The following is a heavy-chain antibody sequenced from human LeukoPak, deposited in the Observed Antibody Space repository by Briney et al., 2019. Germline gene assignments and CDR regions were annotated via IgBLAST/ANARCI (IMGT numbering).Heavy chain of an antibody. D-gene: IGHD3-10*01. CDR2: TNPNSGNR. J-gene: IGHJ4*02. Sequence: GASVKVSCKASGYTFTSYDINWVRQATGQGLEWMGWTNPNSGNRGYAQKFQGRVTMTRNTSISTAYMDLSSLRSEDTAVYYCARGPYGSGNSNLDYWGQGTLVTVSS. V-gene: IGHV1-8*01. CDR3: ARGPYGSGNSNLDY. CDR1: GYTFTSYD.